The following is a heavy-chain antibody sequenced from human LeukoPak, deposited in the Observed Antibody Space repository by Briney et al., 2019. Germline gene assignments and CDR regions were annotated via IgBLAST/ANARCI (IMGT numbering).Heavy chain of an antibody. CDR3: ARGAYYYDSSGYYYYYYYGMDV. J-gene: IGHJ6*02. Sequence: SETLSLTCTVSGGSISSGGYYWSWLRQHPGKGLEWIGYIYYSGSTYYNPSLKSRVTISVDTSKNQFSLKLSSVTAADTAVYYCARGAYYYDSSGYYYYYYYGMDVWGQGTTVTVSS. D-gene: IGHD3-22*01. V-gene: IGHV4-31*03. CDR1: GGSISSGGYY. CDR2: IYYSGST.